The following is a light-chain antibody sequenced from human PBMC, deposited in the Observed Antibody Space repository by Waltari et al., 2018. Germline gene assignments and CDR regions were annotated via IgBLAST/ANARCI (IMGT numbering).Light chain of an antibody. J-gene: IGKJ1*01. CDR3: QQLNSYQWT. CDR1: QGISNY. V-gene: IGKV1-9*01. CDR2: AAS. Sequence: IQLTQSPSSLSASVGDRVTITCRASQGISNYLDWYQQKPGKAPKLLIYAASTLQSGVPSRFSGSGSGTDFTRTISSLQPEDFATYYCQQLNSYQWTFGQGTKVEIK.